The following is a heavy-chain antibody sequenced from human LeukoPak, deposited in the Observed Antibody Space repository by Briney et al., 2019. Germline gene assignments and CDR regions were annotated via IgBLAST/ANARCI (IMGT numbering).Heavy chain of an antibody. Sequence: QPGGSLRLSCAASGFTFSSYWMHWVRQAPGKGLEWVSAISGSGGSTYYADSVKGRFTISRDNSKNTLYLQMNSLRAEDTAVYYCAKPYFDWTEGYDAFNIWGQGTMVTVSS. CDR1: GFTFSSYW. J-gene: IGHJ3*02. CDR2: ISGSGGST. CDR3: AKPYFDWTEGYDAFNI. D-gene: IGHD3-9*01. V-gene: IGHV3-23*01.